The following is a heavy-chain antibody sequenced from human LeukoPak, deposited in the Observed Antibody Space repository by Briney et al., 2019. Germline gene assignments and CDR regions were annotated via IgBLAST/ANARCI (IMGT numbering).Heavy chain of an antibody. V-gene: IGHV1-2*02. J-gene: IGHJ4*02. CDR3: ARGQYDTMVRGDFDY. CDR1: GYTFTGYY. Sequence: GASVKVSRKASGYTFTGYYMHWVRQAPGQGLEWMGWINPNSGGTNYAQKFQGRVTMTRDTSISTAYMELSRLRSDDTAVYYCARGQYDTMVRGDFDYWGQGTLVTVSS. CDR2: INPNSGGT. D-gene: IGHD3-10*01.